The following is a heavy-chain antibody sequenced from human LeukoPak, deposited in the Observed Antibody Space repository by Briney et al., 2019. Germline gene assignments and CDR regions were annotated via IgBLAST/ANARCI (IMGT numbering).Heavy chain of an antibody. D-gene: IGHD1-26*01. Sequence: GGSLRLSCAASGFTFSSYAMSWVRQAPGKGLEWVSATSSSDSGTYYADSVRGRFTISRDNSKNTLYLQMSSLTAKDTAVYYCAKDRSIGTYYTFDSWGQGTLVTVSS. CDR1: GFTFSSYA. CDR3: AKDRSIGTYYTFDS. J-gene: IGHJ4*02. V-gene: IGHV3-23*01. CDR2: TSSSDSGT.